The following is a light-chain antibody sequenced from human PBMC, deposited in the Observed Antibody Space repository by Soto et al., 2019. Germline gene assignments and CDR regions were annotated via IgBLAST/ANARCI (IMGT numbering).Light chain of an antibody. Sequence: EDVLTQSPGTLSLSPGXRATLSCRASQNINNNFLAWYQQKPGQAPRLLIFGASSRATGIPDRFSGRGSGTDFTLTISRLEPEDFAVYYCQQHGISHITFGQGTRLEIK. CDR3: QQHGISHIT. CDR1: QNINNNF. J-gene: IGKJ5*01. CDR2: GAS. V-gene: IGKV3-20*01.